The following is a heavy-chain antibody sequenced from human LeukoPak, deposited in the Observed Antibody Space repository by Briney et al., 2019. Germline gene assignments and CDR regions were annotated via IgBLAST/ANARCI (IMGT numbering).Heavy chain of an antibody. Sequence: GGPLRLPCAASGFTVSNNHMSWFRQAPGKGLEWVSTIDSGGNPHYADSVKGRFTISRDNSKNTLYLQMNTLRSEDTAVYYCARAPYYMDVWGKGTTVTVSS. CDR3: ARAPYYMDV. CDR1: GFTVSNNH. V-gene: IGHV3-53*01. CDR2: IDSGGNP. J-gene: IGHJ6*03.